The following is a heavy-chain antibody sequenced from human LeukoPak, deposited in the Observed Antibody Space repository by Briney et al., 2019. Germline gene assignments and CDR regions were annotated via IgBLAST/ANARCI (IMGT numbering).Heavy chain of an antibody. D-gene: IGHD1-1*01. J-gene: IGHJ5*02. Sequence: SETLSLTCTVSGGSISSYYWIWLRQPPGKGLEWIGYIYNTGNTNSNPSLKSRVTISVDTSKNQFSLKLNPGTAADTAVYFCASGGTINSWNEGYNWFDPWGQGTLVTVSS. CDR1: GGSISSYY. V-gene: IGHV4-59*08. CDR2: IYNTGNT. CDR3: ASGGTINSWNEGYNWFDP.